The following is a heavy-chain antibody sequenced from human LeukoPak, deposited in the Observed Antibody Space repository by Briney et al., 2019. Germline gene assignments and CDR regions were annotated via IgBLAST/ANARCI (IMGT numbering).Heavy chain of an antibody. CDR3: ARDRSYGGNSLDY. D-gene: IGHD4-23*01. J-gene: IGHJ4*02. Sequence: SETLSLTYTVSGGSVSSGSYYWSWIRQPPGKGLEWIGYIYYSGSTNYNPSLKSRVTISVDTSKNQFSLKLSSVTAADTAVYYCARDRSYGGNSLDYWGQGTLVTVSS. V-gene: IGHV4-61*01. CDR2: IYYSGST. CDR1: GGSVSSGSYY.